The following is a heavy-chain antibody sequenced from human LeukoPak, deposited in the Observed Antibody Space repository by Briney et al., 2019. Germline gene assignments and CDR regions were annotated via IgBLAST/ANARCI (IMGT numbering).Heavy chain of an antibody. D-gene: IGHD3-10*01. J-gene: IGHJ5*02. Sequence: SETLSLTCTVSGGSISSSSYYWGWIRQPPGKGLEWIGSRYYSGSTYYNPSLKSRVTISVDTSKNQFSLKLSSVIAADTAEYYCASGTHSTEFDPWGQGTLVTVSS. CDR1: GGSISSSSYY. CDR3: ASGTHSTEFDP. V-gene: IGHV4-39*01. CDR2: RYYSGST.